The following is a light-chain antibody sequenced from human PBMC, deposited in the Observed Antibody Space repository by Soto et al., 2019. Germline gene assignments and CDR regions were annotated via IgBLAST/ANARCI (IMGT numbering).Light chain of an antibody. CDR3: QQSYSSPVT. V-gene: IGKV1-39*01. J-gene: IGKJ5*01. CDR2: GAS. Sequence: DIRMTQSPFSLSASVGDRVASTCRASQTITTYVNWYQQNPGKAPNLLIYGASNLQSGVPSRLSGSGSGTEFTLTISSLRPEDFATFYCQQSYSSPVTLGQGTRLDIK. CDR1: QTITTY.